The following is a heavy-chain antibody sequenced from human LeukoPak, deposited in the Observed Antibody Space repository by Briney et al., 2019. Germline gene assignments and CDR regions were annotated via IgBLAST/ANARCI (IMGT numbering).Heavy chain of an antibody. V-gene: IGHV4-59*01. CDR2: IYYSGST. Sequence: PSETLSLTCTVSGGSISSYYWSWIRQPPGKGLEWIGYIYYSGSTNYNPSLKSRVTISVDTSKNQFSLKLSSVTAADTAVYYCARVTGYIVEDYFDYWGQGTLVTVSS. D-gene: IGHD3-22*01. CDR3: ARVTGYIVEDYFDY. CDR1: GGSISSYY. J-gene: IGHJ4*02.